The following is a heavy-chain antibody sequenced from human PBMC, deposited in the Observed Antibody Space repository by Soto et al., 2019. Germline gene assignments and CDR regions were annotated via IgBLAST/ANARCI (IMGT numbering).Heavy chain of an antibody. V-gene: IGHV5-10-1*01. CDR3: ERQIPGKLDF. D-gene: IGHD1-20*01. J-gene: IGHJ6*02. CDR2: IDPGDSDR. Sequence: GASLKISCKGSVYSSTNSLITWVRQMPGKGLEWMGRIDPGDSDRIYSPSFQCHVTFSTDLSMSTAFLQWSSLRASETAMYFCERQIPGKLDFPGRGTTVPVSS. CDR1: VYSSTNSL.